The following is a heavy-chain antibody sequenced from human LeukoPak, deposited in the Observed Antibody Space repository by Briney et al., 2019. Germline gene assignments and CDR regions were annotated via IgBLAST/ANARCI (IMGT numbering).Heavy chain of an antibody. V-gene: IGHV4-39*07. CDR1: GGSISSSSYY. D-gene: IGHD1-26*01. Sequence: SETLSLTCTVSGGSISSSSYYWGWIRQPPGKGLEWLGSIYYSGSTYYNPSLKSRDTISVDKSKNQFSLKLSSVTAADTAVYYCAREVGSYYLLRAFDIWGQGTMVTVSS. CDR2: IYYSGST. J-gene: IGHJ3*02. CDR3: AREVGSYYLLRAFDI.